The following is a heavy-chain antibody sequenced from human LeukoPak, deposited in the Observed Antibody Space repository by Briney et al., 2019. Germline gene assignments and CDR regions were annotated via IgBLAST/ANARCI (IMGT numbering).Heavy chain of an antibody. CDR1: GFSLSSSRVG. Sequence: SGPTLVNPTETLTLTCAFSGFSLSSSRVGVGWIRQPPGKALEWLTFIYWNDDKRYSPALKSRLTITKDTSKNQVVLTMTNMDPVDTATYYCAHRPIVVSGTNYFDPWGQGTLVTVSS. CDR3: AHRPIVVSGTNYFDP. J-gene: IGHJ5*02. D-gene: IGHD2-2*01. V-gene: IGHV2-5*01. CDR2: IYWNDDK.